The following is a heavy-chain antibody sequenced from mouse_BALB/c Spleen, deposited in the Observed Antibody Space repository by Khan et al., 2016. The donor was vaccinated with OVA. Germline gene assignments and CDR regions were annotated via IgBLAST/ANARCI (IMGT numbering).Heavy chain of an antibody. CDR1: GFSLTDYG. CDR3: TKGVWSYYYALDY. V-gene: IGHV2-6-5*01. Sequence: QVQLKESGPGLVAPSQSLSITCTVSGFSLTDYGVSWIRQPPGKGLEWLGVIWGGGSTYYNSALKSRLSISKDNSKSQVFLKMSSLQTDDTAMYYCTKGVWSYYYALDYWGQGTSVTVSS. J-gene: IGHJ4*01. CDR2: IWGGGST.